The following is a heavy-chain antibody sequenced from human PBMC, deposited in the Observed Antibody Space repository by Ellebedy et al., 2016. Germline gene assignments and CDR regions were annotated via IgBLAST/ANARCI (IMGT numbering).Heavy chain of an antibody. CDR1: GFTFSSYG. J-gene: IGHJ3*02. CDR3: AKVALGPGEYDYVWGSYRYDAFDI. V-gene: IGHV3-30*18. CDR2: ISYDGSNK. Sequence: GESLKISCAASGFTFSSYGMHWVRQAPGKGLEWVAVISYDGSNKYYADSVKGRFTISRDNSKNTLYLQMNSLRAEDTAVYYCAKVALGPGEYDYVWGSYRYDAFDIWGQGTMVTVSS. D-gene: IGHD3-16*02.